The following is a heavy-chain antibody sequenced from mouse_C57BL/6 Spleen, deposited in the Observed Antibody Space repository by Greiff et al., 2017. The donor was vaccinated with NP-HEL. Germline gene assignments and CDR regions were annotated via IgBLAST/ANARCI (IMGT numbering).Heavy chain of an antibody. J-gene: IGHJ3*01. CDR3: ARGRPFAY. V-gene: IGHV1-80*01. CDR1: GYAFSSYW. Sequence: QVQLKESGAELVKPGASVKISCKASGYAFSSYWMNWVKQRPGKGLEWIGQIYPGDGDTNYNGKFKGKATLTADKSSSTAYMQLSSLTSEDSAVYFCARGRPFAYWGQGTLVTVSA. CDR2: IYPGDGDT.